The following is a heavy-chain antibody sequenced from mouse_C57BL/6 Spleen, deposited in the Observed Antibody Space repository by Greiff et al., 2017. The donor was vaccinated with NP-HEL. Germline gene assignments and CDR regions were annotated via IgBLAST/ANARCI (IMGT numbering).Heavy chain of an antibody. CDR2: ISDGGSYT. D-gene: IGHD2-5*01. Sequence: EVKLMESGGGLVKPGGSLKLSCAASGFTFSSYAMSWVRQTPEKRLEWVATISDGGSYTYYPDNVKGRFTISRDNAKNNLYLQMSHLKSEDTAMYYCALYYSKSPFDYWGKGTTLTVSS. CDR1: GFTFSSYA. CDR3: ALYYSKSPFDY. V-gene: IGHV5-4*03. J-gene: IGHJ2*01.